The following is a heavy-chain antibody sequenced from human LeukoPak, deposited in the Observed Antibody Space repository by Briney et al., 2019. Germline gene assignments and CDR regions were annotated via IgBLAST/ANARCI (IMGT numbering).Heavy chain of an antibody. V-gene: IGHV4-39*01. CDR3: TEFYFDRSGYADY. J-gene: IGHJ4*02. CDR2: IYYRGSA. D-gene: IGHD3-22*01. CDR1: GGSISSSSFY. Sequence: PSETLSLTCTVSGGSISSSSFYWGWIRQPPGKGLEWIGSIYYRGSAYYNPSLKSRVTISVDMSENQVSLKLRSVTAADTAVYYCTEFYFDRSGYADYWGQGTLVTVSS.